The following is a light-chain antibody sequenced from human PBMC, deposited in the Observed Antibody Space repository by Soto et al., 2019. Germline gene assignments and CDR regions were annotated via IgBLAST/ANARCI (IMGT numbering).Light chain of an antibody. CDR2: EVS. CDR1: SGDVGGYNY. CDR3: SSYTSSSAVV. V-gene: IGLV2-14*01. J-gene: IGLJ2*01. Sequence: QSALTQPASVSGSPGQSITISCTGTSGDVGGYNYVSWYQQHPGKAPKRMIYEVSNRPSGVSNRFSGSKSGNTASLTISGLQAEDEADYYCSSYTSSSAVVFGGGTQLTVL.